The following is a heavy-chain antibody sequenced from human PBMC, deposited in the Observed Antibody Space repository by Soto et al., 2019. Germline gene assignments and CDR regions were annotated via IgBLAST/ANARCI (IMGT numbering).Heavy chain of an antibody. J-gene: IGHJ5*02. Sequence: ASVKVSCKASGYTFTSSYMHWVRQAPGQGLEWMGIINPSGGSTSYAQKFQGRVTMTRDTSTSTVYMELSSLRSEDTAVYYCARGFYDILTGYSSYNWFDPWVQGTLFTVSS. D-gene: IGHD3-9*01. CDR1: GYTFTSSY. CDR2: INPSGGST. V-gene: IGHV1-46*01. CDR3: ARGFYDILTGYSSYNWFDP.